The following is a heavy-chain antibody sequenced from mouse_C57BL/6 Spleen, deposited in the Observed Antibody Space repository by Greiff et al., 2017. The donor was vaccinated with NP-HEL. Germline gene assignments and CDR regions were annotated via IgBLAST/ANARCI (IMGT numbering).Heavy chain of an antibody. CDR2: INSDGGST. Sequence: EVQLVESGGGLVQPGESLKLSCESYEYEFPSHDMSWVRKTPEKRLELVAAINSDGGSTNYPDTMERRFIISRDNTKKTLYLQKSSLRSEDTALYYCARQGTGTRAMDYWGQGTSVTVSS. D-gene: IGHD4-1*01. CDR3: ARQGTGTRAMDY. J-gene: IGHJ4*01. CDR1: EYEFPSHD. V-gene: IGHV5-2*01.